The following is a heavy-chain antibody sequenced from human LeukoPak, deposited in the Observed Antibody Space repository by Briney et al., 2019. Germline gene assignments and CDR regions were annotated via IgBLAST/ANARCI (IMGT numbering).Heavy chain of an antibody. V-gene: IGHV1-69*05. D-gene: IGHD3-3*01. CDR3: ARARYYDFWSGYYYYMDV. CDR1: GGTFSSYA. CDR2: IIPIFGTA. Sequence: ASGKVSCKASGGTFSSYAISWVRQAPGQGLEWMGGIIPIFGTANYAQKFQGRVTITTAESTSTAYMELSSLRSEDTAVYYCARARYYDFWSGYYYYMDVWGKGTTVTVSS. J-gene: IGHJ6*03.